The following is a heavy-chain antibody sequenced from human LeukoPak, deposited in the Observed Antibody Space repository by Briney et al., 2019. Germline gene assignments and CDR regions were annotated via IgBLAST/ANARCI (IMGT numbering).Heavy chain of an antibody. CDR2: ISSSSSTI. CDR1: GFTFSSYS. Sequence: GGSLRLSCAASGFTFSSYSMNWVRQAPGKGLEWVSYISSSSSTIYYADSVKGRFTISRDNAKNSLYLQMNSLSAEDTAVYYCARDPGRLYFDYWGQGTLVTVSS. V-gene: IGHV3-48*01. CDR3: ARDPGRLYFDY. J-gene: IGHJ4*02. D-gene: IGHD6-25*01.